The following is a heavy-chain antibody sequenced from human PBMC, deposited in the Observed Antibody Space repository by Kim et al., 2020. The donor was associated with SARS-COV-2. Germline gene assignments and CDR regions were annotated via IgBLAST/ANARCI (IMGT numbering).Heavy chain of an antibody. CDR2: ISYDGSNK. CDR1: GFTFSSYG. CDR3: AKDLQLLWNYYYGMDV. J-gene: IGHJ6*02. V-gene: IGHV3-30*18. D-gene: IGHD2-2*01. Sequence: GGSLRLSCAASGFTFSSYGMHCVRQAPGKGLEWVAVISYDGSNKYYADSMKGRFTISRDNSKNTLYLQMNSLRAEDTAVYYCAKDLQLLWNYYYGMDVWGQGTTVTVSS.